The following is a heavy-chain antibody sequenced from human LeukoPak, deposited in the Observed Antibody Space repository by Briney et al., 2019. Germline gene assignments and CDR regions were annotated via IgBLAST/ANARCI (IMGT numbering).Heavy chain of an antibody. CDR1: GYSFTDYY. J-gene: IGHJ4*02. CDR3: ARVANGVDYFDY. Sequence: GASVKVSCKASGYSFTDYYIHWVPQAPGQDLEWMGWINPNSGGTNYAQKFQGRVTMTRDTSISTAYMELSRLRPDDTAVYSCARVANGVDYFDYWGQGTLVTISS. CDR2: INPNSGGT. V-gene: IGHV1-2*02. D-gene: IGHD2-15*01.